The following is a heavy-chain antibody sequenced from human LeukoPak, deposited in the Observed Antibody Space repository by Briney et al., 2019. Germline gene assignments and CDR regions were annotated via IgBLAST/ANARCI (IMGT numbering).Heavy chain of an antibody. J-gene: IGHJ4*02. CDR1: GYSINSDYY. Sequence: SETLSLNCAVSGYSINSDYYWGWIRRPPGKGLEWIGSIYRSGSTYYNPSLKSRITLSVDTSKNQLSLKLSSVTAADTAVYYCVREFLWNGLDYWGQGTLVIVSS. V-gene: IGHV4-38-2*02. CDR3: VREFLWNGLDY. CDR2: IYRSGST. D-gene: IGHD1-1*01.